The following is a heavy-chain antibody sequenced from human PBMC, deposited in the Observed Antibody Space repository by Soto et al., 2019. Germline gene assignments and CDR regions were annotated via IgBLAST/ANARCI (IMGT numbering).Heavy chain of an antibody. Sequence: GGSLRLSCAASGFTFSSYWMSWVRQAPGKGLEWVANIKQDGSEKYYVDSVKGRFTISRDNAKNSLYLQMNSLRAEDTAVYYCAREVPAAIRDYYYYYMDVWGKGTTVTVSS. CDR1: GFTFSSYW. J-gene: IGHJ6*03. CDR3: AREVPAAIRDYYYYYMDV. D-gene: IGHD2-2*01. CDR2: IKQDGSEK. V-gene: IGHV3-7*01.